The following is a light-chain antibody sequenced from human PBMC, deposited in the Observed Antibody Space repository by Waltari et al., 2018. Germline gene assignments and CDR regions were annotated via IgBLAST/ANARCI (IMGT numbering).Light chain of an antibody. J-gene: IGLJ1*01. Sequence: QSALTQPASVSGSPGQSITISCTGTSSDIGPYNSVSWYQQRPGQAPKLMIYDVNNRPSGVSSRFSGSKSGNTASLTISGLQSEDEAEYYCSSYRSSVIYVFGTGTKVTVL. V-gene: IGLV2-14*01. CDR3: SSYRSSVIYV. CDR2: DVN. CDR1: SSDIGPYNS.